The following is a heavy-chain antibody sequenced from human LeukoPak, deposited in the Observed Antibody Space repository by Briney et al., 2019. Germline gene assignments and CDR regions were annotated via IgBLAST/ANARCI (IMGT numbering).Heavy chain of an antibody. Sequence: PGGSLRLSCAASGFTFSSYSMNWVRQAPGKGLEWVALIRYDGSNKYYADSVKGRFTISRDNSKNTLYLQMNSLRAEDTAVYYCAKSGNLGYCSSTSCYAFDIWGQGTMVTVSS. J-gene: IGHJ3*02. D-gene: IGHD2-2*01. V-gene: IGHV3-30*02. CDR2: IRYDGSNK. CDR1: GFTFSSYS. CDR3: AKSGNLGYCSSTSCYAFDI.